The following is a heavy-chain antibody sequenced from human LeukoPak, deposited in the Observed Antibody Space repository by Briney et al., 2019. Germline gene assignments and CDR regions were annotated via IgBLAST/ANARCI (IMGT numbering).Heavy chain of an antibody. Sequence: ASVKVSCKTSGYTFTGYYMHWVRQAPGQGLEWMGWINPNSGGTNYAQKFQGRVTMTRDMSTSTVYMELSSLRSEDTAVYYCARPTTVAGPLDYWGQGTLVTVSS. J-gene: IGHJ4*02. CDR2: INPNSGGT. D-gene: IGHD6-19*01. CDR1: GYTFTGYY. V-gene: IGHV1-2*02. CDR3: ARPTTVAGPLDY.